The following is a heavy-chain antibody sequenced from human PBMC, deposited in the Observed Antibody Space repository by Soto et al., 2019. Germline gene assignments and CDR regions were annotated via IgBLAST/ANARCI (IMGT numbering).Heavy chain of an antibody. Sequence: PSETLSLTCAVSGYSISSGYYWGWIRQPPGKGLEWIGSIYHSGSTYYNPSLKSRVTISVGTSKNQFSLKLSSVTAADTAVYYCARGGHDYGDYNYYYYGMDVWGQGTTVTVSS. CDR1: GYSISSGYY. CDR3: ARGGHDYGDYNYYYYGMDV. J-gene: IGHJ6*02. V-gene: IGHV4-38-2*01. CDR2: IYHSGST. D-gene: IGHD4-17*01.